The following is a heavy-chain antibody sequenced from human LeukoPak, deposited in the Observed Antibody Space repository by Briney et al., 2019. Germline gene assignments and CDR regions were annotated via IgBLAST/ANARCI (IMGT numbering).Heavy chain of an antibody. Sequence: SQTLSLTCAISGDSVSKNSVAWNWIRQSPSRGLEWLGRTYYRSKWYNDYAVSVKSRITISPDTSKNQFSLHLKSVTPEDTAVYYCARDWGDGAGYDYWGQGTLVTVSS. D-gene: IGHD3-16*01. J-gene: IGHJ4*02. CDR3: ARDWGDGAGYDY. CDR2: TYYRSKWYN. CDR1: GDSVSKNSVA. V-gene: IGHV6-1*01.